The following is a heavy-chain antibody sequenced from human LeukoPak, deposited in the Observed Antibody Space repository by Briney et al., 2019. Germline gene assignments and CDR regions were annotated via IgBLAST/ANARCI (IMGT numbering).Heavy chain of an antibody. V-gene: IGHV4-59*08. CDR2: IYYSGST. CDR3: ARFIAAAGSNWFDP. J-gene: IGHJ5*02. CDR1: GGSISSYY. Sequence: SETLSLTCTVSGGSISSYYWSWIRQPPGRGLEWIGYIYYSGSTNYSPSLKSRVTISVDTSKNQFSLKLSSVTAADTAVYYCARFIAAAGSNWFDPWGQGTLVTVSS. D-gene: IGHD6-13*01.